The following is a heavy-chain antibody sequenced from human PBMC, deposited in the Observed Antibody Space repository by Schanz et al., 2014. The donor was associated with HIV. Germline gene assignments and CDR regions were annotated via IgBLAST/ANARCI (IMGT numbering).Heavy chain of an antibody. CDR2: IYYSGST. Sequence: QLQLQESGPGLVKPSETLSLTCTVSGGSISSSSYYWGWIRQPPGKGLEWIGSIYYSGSTYYNPSSKRRVTIPVDTSKTQSSLKLSFVTAADTAVYYCARASGRGMDVWGQGTTVTVSS. J-gene: IGHJ6*02. D-gene: IGHD3-10*01. CDR1: GGSISSSSYY. CDR3: ARASGRGMDV. V-gene: IGHV4-39*01.